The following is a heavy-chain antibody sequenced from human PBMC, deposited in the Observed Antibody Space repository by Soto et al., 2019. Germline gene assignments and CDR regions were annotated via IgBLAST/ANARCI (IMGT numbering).Heavy chain of an antibody. CDR3: VKGGDFDS. CDR1: GFTFHNYG. CDR2: ITHDGGHK. J-gene: IGHJ4*02. D-gene: IGHD4-17*01. Sequence: QVQLVESGGGVVQPGTSLRLSCAASGFTFHNYGMYWVRQAPGKGLEWVALITHDGGHKFYADSVKGRFTISRDNSKNTVYVQMNSRRPENTDMYYCVKGGDFDSWGQGTLVTGSP. V-gene: IGHV3-30*03.